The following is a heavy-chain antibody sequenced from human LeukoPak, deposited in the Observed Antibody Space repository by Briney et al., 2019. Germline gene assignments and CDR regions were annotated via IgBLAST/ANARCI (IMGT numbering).Heavy chain of an antibody. CDR1: GFTFSHYW. J-gene: IGHJ5*02. CDR3: VRDATRGGDLDH. CDR2: IKVDGSEK. D-gene: IGHD2-21*01. Sequence: GGSLRLSCAASGFTFSHYWMMWVRQAPGKGLEWVAQIKVDGSEKYYVDSVRGRFTISRDNAKNSLDLQMNTLRVEDTAVYYCVRDATRGGDLDHWGQGTLVTVSS. V-gene: IGHV3-7*01.